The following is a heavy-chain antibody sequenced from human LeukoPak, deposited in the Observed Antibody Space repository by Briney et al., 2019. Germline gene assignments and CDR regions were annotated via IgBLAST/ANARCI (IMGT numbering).Heavy chain of an antibody. V-gene: IGHV3-15*01. Sequence: GGSLRLSCAASGLTLRNAWMSSVREAPGQGLKWFGRMKIKINGGTTDYAAPVKGRFTISRDDSKNTLYLQMNSLKTEDTAVYYCTTRNYDILTGYDLAVFDYWGQGTLVTVSS. CDR3: TTRNYDILTGYDLAVFDY. CDR1: GLTLRNAW. CDR2: MKIKINGGTT. J-gene: IGHJ4*02. D-gene: IGHD3-9*01.